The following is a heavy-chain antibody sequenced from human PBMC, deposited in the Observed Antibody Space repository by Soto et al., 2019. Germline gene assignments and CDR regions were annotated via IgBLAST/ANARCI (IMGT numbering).Heavy chain of an antibody. V-gene: IGHV4-31*03. CDR3: ATYGSGTYYPTTFDY. J-gene: IGHJ4*02. Sequence: QVQLQESGPGLVEPSQTLSLTCTVSGGSISSAGYYWSWIRQHPGKGLEWIGYIYYSGSTYYNPSLKSRVTISVDTSKNQFSLKLSSVTAADTAVYYCATYGSGTYYPTTFDYWGQGTLVTVSS. D-gene: IGHD3-10*01. CDR2: IYYSGST. CDR1: GGSISSAGYY.